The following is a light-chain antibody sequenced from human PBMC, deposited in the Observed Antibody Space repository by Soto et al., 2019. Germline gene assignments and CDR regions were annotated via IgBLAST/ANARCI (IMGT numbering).Light chain of an antibody. CDR1: HSVSSSY. V-gene: IGKV3-20*01. Sequence: EIVLTQSPGTLSLSPGERATLSCRASHSVSSSYLAWYQQKPGQAPSLLIYGASNRATGIPDRFSGSGSGTDFTLTISRLEPEDFAVYYCQQYDSSPRTFGQGTKVYIK. J-gene: IGKJ1*01. CDR3: QQYDSSPRT. CDR2: GAS.